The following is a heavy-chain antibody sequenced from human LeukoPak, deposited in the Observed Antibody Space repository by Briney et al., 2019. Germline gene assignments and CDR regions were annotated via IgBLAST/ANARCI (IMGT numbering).Heavy chain of an antibody. CDR2: IYYSGST. V-gene: IGHV4-59*01. Sequence: SETLSLACSVSDDSITMYYWSWIRQPPGKGLEWIGYIYYSGSTNYNPSLKSRVTISVDTSKNQFSLKLSSVTAADTAVYYCARGSIAVAGVAMDVWGKGTTVTISS. D-gene: IGHD6-19*01. CDR3: ARGSIAVAGVAMDV. CDR1: DDSITMYY. J-gene: IGHJ6*04.